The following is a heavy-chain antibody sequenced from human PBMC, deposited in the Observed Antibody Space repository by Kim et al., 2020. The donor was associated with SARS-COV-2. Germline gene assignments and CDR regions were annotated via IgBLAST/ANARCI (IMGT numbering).Heavy chain of an antibody. CDR2: IYSGGST. J-gene: IGHJ4*02. D-gene: IGHD3-3*01. CDR3: ARAGYDFWSGYPYYFDY. CDR1: GFTVSSNY. Sequence: GGSLRLSCAASGFTVSSNYMSWVRQAPGKGLEWVSVIYSGGSTYYADSVKGRFTISRDNSKNTLYLQMNSLRAEGTAVYYCARAGYDFWSGYPYYFDYWGQGTLVTVSS. V-gene: IGHV3-66*01.